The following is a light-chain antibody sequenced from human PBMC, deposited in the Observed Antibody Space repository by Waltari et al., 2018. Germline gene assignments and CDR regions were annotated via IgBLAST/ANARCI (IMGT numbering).Light chain of an antibody. Sequence: EIVLTQSPATLSLSPGARATLSCRASQIVSSYLAWYQQKPGQAPRLLIYDASNRATGIPARFSGSGSGTDFTLTISSLEPEDFAVYYCQQRSNWPGTFGQGTKVEIK. CDR2: DAS. CDR1: QIVSSY. V-gene: IGKV3-11*01. J-gene: IGKJ1*01. CDR3: QQRSNWPGT.